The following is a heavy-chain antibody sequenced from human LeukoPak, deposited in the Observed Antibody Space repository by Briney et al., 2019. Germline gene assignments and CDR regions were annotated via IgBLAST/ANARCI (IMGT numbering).Heavy chain of an antibody. D-gene: IGHD3-10*01. CDR1: GGSISSGSYY. V-gene: IGHV4-61*02. CDR2: IDTSGST. Sequence: SETLSLTCTVSGGSISSGSYYWSWIRQPAGKGLEWIGRIDTSGSTNYNPSLKSRVTISVDTSKNQFSLKLSSVTAADTAVYYCARGRYYYGSGSYYNSAAFDIWGQGTMVTVSS. J-gene: IGHJ3*02. CDR3: ARGRYYYGSGSYYNSAAFDI.